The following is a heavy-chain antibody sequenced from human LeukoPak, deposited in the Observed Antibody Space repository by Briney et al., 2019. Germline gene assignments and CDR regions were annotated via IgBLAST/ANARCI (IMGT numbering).Heavy chain of an antibody. D-gene: IGHD3-10*01. Sequence: ASVKVSCKVSGYTLTELSVHWVRQAPGKGLEWMGNFDPKDGDTIYAQRFQGRVTMTRDMSTSTVYMELSSLRSDDTAVYYCARGQWFGEGSFYYFDLWGQGTLVTVSS. CDR2: FDPKDGDT. CDR1: GYTLTELS. CDR3: ARGQWFGEGSFYYFDL. V-gene: IGHV1-24*01. J-gene: IGHJ4*02.